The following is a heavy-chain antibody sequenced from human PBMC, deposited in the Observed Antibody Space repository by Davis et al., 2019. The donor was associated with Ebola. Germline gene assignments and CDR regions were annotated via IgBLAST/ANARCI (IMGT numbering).Heavy chain of an antibody. CDR1: GFTFSSYV. J-gene: IGHJ6*02. V-gene: IGHV3-23*01. D-gene: IGHD3-3*01. CDR3: AKGLRSGQFFPYYGLDV. CDR2: IGGSDDTI. Sequence: GESLKISCAASGFTFSSYVMRWVRQAPGKGLQWVADIGGSDDTIYYADSVKGRFTISRDNSHKTLYLQMSSLRVDDTAIYYCAKGLRSGQFFPYYGLDVWGQGTTVIVSS.